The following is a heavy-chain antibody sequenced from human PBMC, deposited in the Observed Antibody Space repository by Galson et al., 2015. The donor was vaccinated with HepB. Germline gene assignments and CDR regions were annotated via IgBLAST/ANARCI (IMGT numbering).Heavy chain of an antibody. CDR2: ISSSSSTI. CDR3: ARDLARIAAAGTFSSYYYYGMDV. CDR1: GFTFSSYS. V-gene: IGHV3-48*04. D-gene: IGHD6-13*01. J-gene: IGHJ6*02. Sequence: SLRLSCAASGFTFSSYSMNWVRQAPGKGLEWVSYISSSSSTIYYADSVKGRFTISRDNAKNSLYLQMNSLRAEDTAVYYCARDLARIAAAGTFSSYYYYGMDVWGQGTTVTVSS.